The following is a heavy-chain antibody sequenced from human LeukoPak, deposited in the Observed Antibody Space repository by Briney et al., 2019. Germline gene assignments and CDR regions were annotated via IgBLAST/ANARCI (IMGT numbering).Heavy chain of an antibody. CDR1: GYTFTGYY. V-gene: IGHV1-2*02. Sequence: ASVKVSCEASGYTFTGYYMHWVRQAPGQGLEWMGWINPNSGGTNYAQKFQGRVTMTRDTSISTAYMELSRLRSDDTAVYYCARDRSSYYDSSGSDYWGQGTLVTVSS. CDR3: ARDRSSYYDSSGSDY. D-gene: IGHD3-22*01. CDR2: INPNSGGT. J-gene: IGHJ4*02.